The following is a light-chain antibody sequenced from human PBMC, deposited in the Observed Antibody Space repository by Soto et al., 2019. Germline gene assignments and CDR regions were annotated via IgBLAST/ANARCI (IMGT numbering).Light chain of an antibody. CDR2: GAS. V-gene: IGKV3-20*01. CDR1: QSVSSSY. CDR3: QQYGSSPPLIT. J-gene: IGKJ5*01. Sequence: EIVLTQSPGTLSLSPGERTTLSCRASQSVSSSYLAWYQQNPGQAPRLLIYGASSRATGIPGRFSGSGSGTEFTLTISRLEPEDFAVYYCQQYGSSPPLITFGQGTRLEIK.